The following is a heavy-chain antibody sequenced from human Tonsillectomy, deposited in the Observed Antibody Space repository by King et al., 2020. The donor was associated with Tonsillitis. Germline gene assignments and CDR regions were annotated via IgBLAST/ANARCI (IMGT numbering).Heavy chain of an antibody. V-gene: IGHV3-53*01. CDR3: ARDVGDYDSSGYYYDGAVDS. CDR2: LYSGGST. CDR1: GFTVSSNY. D-gene: IGHD3-22*01. J-gene: IGHJ3*02. Sequence: VQLVESGGGLIQPRGSLRLSCAASGFTVSSNYMSWVRQAPGKGLEWVSVLYSGGSTYYADSVKGRFTISRDNSKNTLYLQMNSLRAEDTAVYYCARDVGDYDSSGYYYDGAVDSWGQGTMVTVS.